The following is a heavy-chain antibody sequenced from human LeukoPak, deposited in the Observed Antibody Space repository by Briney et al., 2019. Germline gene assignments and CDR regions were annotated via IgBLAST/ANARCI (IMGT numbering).Heavy chain of an antibody. CDR3: ALARGWNDFNYYGMDV. J-gene: IGHJ6*02. CDR1: GYTFTSYY. CDR2: INPSGGST. V-gene: IGHV1-46*01. Sequence: ASVKVSCKASGYTFTSYYMHWVRQAPGQGLEWMGIINPSGGSTSYAQKFQGRVTMTRDTSTSTVYMELSSLRSEDTALYYCALARGWNDFNYYGMDVWGQGTTVTVSS. D-gene: IGHD1-1*01.